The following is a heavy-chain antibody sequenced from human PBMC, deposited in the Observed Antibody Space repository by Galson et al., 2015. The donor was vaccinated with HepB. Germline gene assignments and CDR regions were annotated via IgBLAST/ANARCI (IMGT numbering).Heavy chain of an antibody. D-gene: IGHD6-13*01. CDR2: ISGSGSST. Sequence: SLRLSCAVSRFTFSSYAMSWVRQTPGKGLQWVSQISGSGSSTYYADSVKGRFTISRDNSKNTLYLQMNSLRAEDTAVYYCAKSPYSSTFYRTGSYFDSWGQGTLVTVSS. CDR3: AKSPYSSTFYRTGSYFDS. J-gene: IGHJ4*02. CDR1: RFTFSSYA. V-gene: IGHV3-23*01.